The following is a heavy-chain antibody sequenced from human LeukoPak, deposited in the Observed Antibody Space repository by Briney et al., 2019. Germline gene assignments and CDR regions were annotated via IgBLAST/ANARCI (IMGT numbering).Heavy chain of an antibody. D-gene: IGHD6-13*01. CDR2: IKQDGSEK. V-gene: IGHV3-7*01. J-gene: IGHJ4*02. CDR3: ARGKQQLTYYFDY. CDR1: GFTFSSYL. Sequence: GGSLRLSCAASGFTFSSYLMSWVRQAPGKGLEWVANIKQDGSEKYYVDSVKGRFTISRDNAKNSLYLQMNSLRAEDTAVYYCARGKQQLTYYFDYWGQGTLVTVSS.